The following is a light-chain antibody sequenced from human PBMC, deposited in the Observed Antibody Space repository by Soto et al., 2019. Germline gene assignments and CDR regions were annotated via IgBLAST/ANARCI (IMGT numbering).Light chain of an antibody. CDR3: QSYDATNQV. CDR1: SGSIASNY. J-gene: IGLJ3*02. V-gene: IGLV6-57*01. CDR2: EDN. Sequence: FMLTQPHSVSESPGKTVIISCTRSSGSIASNYVQWYQQRPGSSPTTVIYEDNQRPSGVPDRFSGSIDSSSNSASLTISGLETEDEADYFCQSYDATNQVFGGGTKLNVL.